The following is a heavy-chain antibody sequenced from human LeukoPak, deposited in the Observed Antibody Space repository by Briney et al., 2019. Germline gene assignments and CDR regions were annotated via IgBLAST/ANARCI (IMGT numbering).Heavy chain of an antibody. Sequence: PSETLSLTCTVSGCSITSYYWSRIRQPPGKGLEWIGYIYYTGSTNYNPSLKSRVTISVDTSKNQFSLKLSSVTTADTAVYYCARALNYYDSSGYSTNLDPWGQGTLVTVSS. CDR1: GCSITSYY. J-gene: IGHJ5*02. CDR2: IYYTGST. D-gene: IGHD3-22*01. V-gene: IGHV4-59*01. CDR3: ARALNYYDSSGYSTNLDP.